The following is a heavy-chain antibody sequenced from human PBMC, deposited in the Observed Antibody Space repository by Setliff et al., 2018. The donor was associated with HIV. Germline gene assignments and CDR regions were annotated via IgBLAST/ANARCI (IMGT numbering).Heavy chain of an antibody. CDR1: GFVFNDHS. J-gene: IGHJ4*02. V-gene: IGHV3-48*01. Sequence: GGSLRLSCAGSGFVFNDHSLHWVRQAPGEGLEWFSYISSTGTTVSYADSVRGRFIISRDSVKSELYLQMKSLRVEDTGLYYCVRDQLRWPERWDFDFWGQGTLVTVSS. D-gene: IGHD1-26*01. CDR2: ISSTGTTV. CDR3: VRDQLRWPERWDFDF.